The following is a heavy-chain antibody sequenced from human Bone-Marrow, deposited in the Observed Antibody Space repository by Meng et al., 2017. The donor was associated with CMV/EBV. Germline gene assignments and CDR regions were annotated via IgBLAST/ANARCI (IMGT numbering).Heavy chain of an antibody. CDR2: IIPIFGTA. D-gene: IGHD4-23*01. J-gene: IGHJ6*02. Sequence: SVKVSCKVSGYTLTELSMHWVRQAPGQGLEWMGGIIPIFGTANYAQKFQGRVTITTDESTSTAYMELSSLRSEDTAVYYCAREGDYGGNSGFNYYGMDVWGQGTTVTVSS. CDR1: GYTLTELS. CDR3: AREGDYGGNSGFNYYGMDV. V-gene: IGHV1-69*05.